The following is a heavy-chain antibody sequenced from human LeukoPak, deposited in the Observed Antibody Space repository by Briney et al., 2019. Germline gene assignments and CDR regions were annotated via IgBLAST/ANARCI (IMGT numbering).Heavy chain of an antibody. D-gene: IGHD6-19*01. Sequence: SGGSLRLSCVASGFTFTSDAMNWVRQAPGKGLEWVSSTVSRGTTQYADSVKGRFTASRDTSKNTLYLQMNSLRADDTAVYYCAKCSTSAYTTGWCNSIDPWGQGTLVTVSS. V-gene: IGHV3-23*01. CDR2: TVSRGTT. J-gene: IGHJ5*02. CDR3: AKCSTSAYTTGWCNSIDP. CDR1: GFTFTSDA.